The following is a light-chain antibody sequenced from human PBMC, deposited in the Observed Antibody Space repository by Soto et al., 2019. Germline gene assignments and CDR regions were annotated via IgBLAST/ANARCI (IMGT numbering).Light chain of an antibody. CDR3: QQSYSVPLT. CDR1: QSIVSY. Sequence: DIQMTQSPSSLSASVGDRVTITCRASQSIVSYLNWYQQKPGKAPKLLIYAASSLQSGVPSRFSGSGSGTDFTLTITSLQPEDCATYYCQQSYSVPLTFGGGTKLEIK. CDR2: AAS. J-gene: IGKJ4*02. V-gene: IGKV1-39*01.